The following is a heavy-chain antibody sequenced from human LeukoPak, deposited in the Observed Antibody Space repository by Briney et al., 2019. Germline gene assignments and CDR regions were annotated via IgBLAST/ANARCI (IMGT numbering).Heavy chain of an antibody. J-gene: IGHJ3*02. CDR2: IYHSGST. CDR1: GVSISSSNW. Sequence: TSGTLSLTCAVSGVSISSSNWWRWVRQPPGEGVEWTGEIYHSGSTNYNPSLKSRVTISVDKSKNQFSPKLRSVTAADTAVYYCARDPYDTTFYDAFDIWGQGTMVTVSS. D-gene: IGHD3-9*01. CDR3: ARDPYDTTFYDAFDI. V-gene: IGHV4-4*02.